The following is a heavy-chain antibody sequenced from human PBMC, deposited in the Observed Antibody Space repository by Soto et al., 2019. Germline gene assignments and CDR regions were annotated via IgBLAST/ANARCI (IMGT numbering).Heavy chain of an antibody. CDR1: GFTFSDHY. D-gene: IGHD3-3*01. CDR3: AREADFWSGYYLGEWFTYMDV. V-gene: IGHV3-72*01. J-gene: IGHJ6*03. CDR2: TRNKANSDTT. Sequence: GGSLRLSCAASGFTFSDHYMDWVRQAPGKGLEWVGRTRNKANSDTTEYAASVKGRFTISRDDSKNSPYLQMNSPKTEDTAVYYCAREADFWSGYYLGEWFTYMDVWGKGTTVTVSS.